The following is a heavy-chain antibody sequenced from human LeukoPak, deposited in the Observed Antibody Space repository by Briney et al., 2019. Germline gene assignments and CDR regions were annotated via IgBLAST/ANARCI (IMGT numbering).Heavy chain of an antibody. CDR2: ISSSSSYI. Sequence: PGGSLRLSCAASGFTFSSYSMNWVRQAPGKGLEWVSSISSSSSYIYYADSVKGRFTISRDNAKKSLYLQMNSLRAEDTAVYYCERDLIREMATPFDAFDIWGQGTMVTVSS. V-gene: IGHV3-21*01. J-gene: IGHJ3*02. CDR3: ERDLIREMATPFDAFDI. CDR1: GFTFSSYS. D-gene: IGHD5-24*01.